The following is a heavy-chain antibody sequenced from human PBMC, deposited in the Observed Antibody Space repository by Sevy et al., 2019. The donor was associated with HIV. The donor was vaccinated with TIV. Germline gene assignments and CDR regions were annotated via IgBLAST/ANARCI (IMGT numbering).Heavy chain of an antibody. CDR1: GVRGSNNY. J-gene: IGHJ6*02. Sequence: GFLRPSCVSSGVRGSNNYLNWVRQAPGKGLEWGSNIYSDGRKYYADSVRGRFTISRDTSKNTVYLEMKSLRAEDTAVYYCTREDIVLGEDNYYGMDVWGHGTTVTVSS. V-gene: IGHV3-53*01. CDR2: IYSDGRK. CDR3: TREDIVLGEDNYYGMDV. D-gene: IGHD2-15*01.